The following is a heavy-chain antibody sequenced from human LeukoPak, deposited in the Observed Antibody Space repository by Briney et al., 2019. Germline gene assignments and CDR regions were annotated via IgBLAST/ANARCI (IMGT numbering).Heavy chain of an antibody. J-gene: IGHJ5*02. V-gene: IGHV4-34*01. CDR3: ARGRFPRRFMVTPFGP. CDR2: INHSGST. D-gene: IGHD4-23*01. CDR1: GGSFSDYY. Sequence: SETLSLTCAVYGGSFSDYYWSWIRQPPGKGLEWIGEINHSGSTNYNPSLKSRVTISVDTSKKQFSLKLSSVTAADTPVYYCARGRFPRRFMVTPFGPWGQGTLVTVSS.